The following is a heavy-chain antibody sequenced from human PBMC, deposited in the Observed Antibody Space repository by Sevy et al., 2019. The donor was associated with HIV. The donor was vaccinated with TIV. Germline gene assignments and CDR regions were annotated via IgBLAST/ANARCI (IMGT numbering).Heavy chain of an antibody. CDR1: GFTFSNYG. CDR3: AKTRYQSHISGFFVGTFVPDY. CDR2: ISFDGSDK. Sequence: GGSLRLSCAASGFTFSNYGIHWVRQAPGKGLEWLAFISFDGSDKYYADSVKGRFTISREDSKNTLYLHLNSLRVEDMAVYYCAKTRYQSHISGFFVGTFVPDYWGHGTLVTVSS. V-gene: IGHV3-30*18. D-gene: IGHD3-22*01. J-gene: IGHJ4*01.